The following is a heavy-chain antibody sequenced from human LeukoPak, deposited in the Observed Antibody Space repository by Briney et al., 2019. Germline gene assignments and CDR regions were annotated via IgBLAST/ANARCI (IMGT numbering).Heavy chain of an antibody. V-gene: IGHV1-2*02. CDR2: INPNSGGT. J-gene: IGHJ5*02. CDR3: ARDLLLYCSGGSCPFDP. D-gene: IGHD2-15*01. CDR1: GYTFTGYY. Sequence: ASVKVSCKASGYTFTGYYMHWVRQAPGQGLEWMGWINPNSGGTNYAQKFQGRATMTRDTSISTAYMGLSRLRSDDTAVYYCARDLLLYCSGGSCPFDPWGQGTLVTVSS.